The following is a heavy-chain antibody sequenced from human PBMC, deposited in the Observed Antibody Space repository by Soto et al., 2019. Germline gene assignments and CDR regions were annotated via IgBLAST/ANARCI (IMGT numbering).Heavy chain of an antibody. Sequence: QVQLQESGPGLVKPSQTLSLTCTVSGGSISSCGYYWSWTRQHPGKGLERIGYSNYSGSTYYKPCVNSRVTISVDASKNQFSLKLSSVTAADTAVYYCARSVSPWGRGTLVTVSS. V-gene: IGHV4-31*03. J-gene: IGHJ5*02. CDR1: GGSISSCGYY. CDR3: ARSVSP. CDR2: SNYSGST.